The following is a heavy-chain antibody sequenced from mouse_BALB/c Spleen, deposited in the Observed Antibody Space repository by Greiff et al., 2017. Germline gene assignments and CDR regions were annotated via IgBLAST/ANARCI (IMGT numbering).Heavy chain of an antibody. D-gene: IGHD2-10*02. J-gene: IGHJ3*01. CDR3: ARHEKYGNYGAY. CDR1: GFTFSSYA. CDR2: ISSGGSYT. V-gene: IGHV5-9-4*01. Sequence: EVNVVESGGGLVKPGGSLKLSCAASGFTFSSYAMSWVRQSPEKRLEWVAEISSGGSYTYYPDTVTGRFTISRDNAKNTLYLQMSSLKSEDTAMYYCARHEKYGNYGAYWGQGTLVTVSA.